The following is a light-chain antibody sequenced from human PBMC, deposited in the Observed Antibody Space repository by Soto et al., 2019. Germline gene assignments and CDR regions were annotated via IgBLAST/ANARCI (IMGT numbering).Light chain of an antibody. CDR2: SNN. J-gene: IGLJ2*01. CDR3: GTWDDSLNGVV. V-gene: IGLV1-44*01. Sequence: QSALTQPASVSGSPGQSITISCTGTSSDVGGYNYVSWYQQLPGTAPKLLIYSNNQRPSGVPDRFSASKSGTSASLAISGLQSEDEADYYCGTWDDSLNGVVFGGGTKVTVL. CDR1: SSDVGGYNY.